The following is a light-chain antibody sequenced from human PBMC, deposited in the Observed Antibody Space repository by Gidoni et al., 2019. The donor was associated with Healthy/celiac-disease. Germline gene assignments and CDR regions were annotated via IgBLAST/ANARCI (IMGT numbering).Light chain of an antibody. J-gene: IGKJ5*01. CDR3: QQRSNWPIT. V-gene: IGKV3-11*01. Sequence: ESVLTQSPATLSLSPGESATLSCRSSQSVSSYLAWYQQNPGQAPRLLIYDTSNRATGIPARFSGSGSGTDFTLTISSLEPEDFAVYYCQQRSNWPITFGQGTRLEIK. CDR2: DTS. CDR1: QSVSSY.